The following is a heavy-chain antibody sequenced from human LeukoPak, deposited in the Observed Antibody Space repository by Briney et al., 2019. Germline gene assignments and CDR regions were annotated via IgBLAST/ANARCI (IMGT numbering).Heavy chain of an antibody. D-gene: IGHD6-19*01. CDR1: GYTLTSYG. Sequence: ASVKVSCKASGYTLTSYGISWVRQAPGQGLEWMGWISAYNGNTNYAQKFQGRGTMTTDTSTSTAYMELRSLRSDDTAVYYCARVGKQGWDFDHWDQGTLVTVSS. CDR2: ISAYNGNT. V-gene: IGHV1-18*01. CDR3: ARVGKQGWDFDH. J-gene: IGHJ4*02.